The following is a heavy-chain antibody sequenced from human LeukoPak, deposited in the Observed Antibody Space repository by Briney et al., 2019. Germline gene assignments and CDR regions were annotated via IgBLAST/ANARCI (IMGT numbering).Heavy chain of an antibody. CDR2: INTNSGGT. V-gene: IGHV1-2*02. J-gene: IGHJ4*02. CDR1: GYTFTGNF. D-gene: IGHD3-10*01. Sequence: ASVKVSCKASGYTFTGNFMHWVRQAPGQGLEWMGWINTNSGGTDYAQNFKGRATMTRDTSISTVYMELSRLKSDDTAVYYCARGDLGYYGSGHNDYWGQGTLVTVSS. CDR3: ARGDLGYYGSGHNDY.